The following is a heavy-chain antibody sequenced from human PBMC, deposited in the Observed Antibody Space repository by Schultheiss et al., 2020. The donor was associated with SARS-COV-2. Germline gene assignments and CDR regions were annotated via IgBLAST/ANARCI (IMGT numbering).Heavy chain of an antibody. Sequence: SETLSLTCAVYGGSFSGYYWSWIRQPPGKGLEWIGEINHSGSTNYNPSLKSRVTISVDTSKNQFSLKLSSVTAADTAVYYCARVDYYDSSGEDWGQGTLVTVSS. CDR2: INHSGST. V-gene: IGHV4-34*01. CDR1: GGSFSGYY. D-gene: IGHD3-22*01. CDR3: ARVDYYDSSGED. J-gene: IGHJ4*02.